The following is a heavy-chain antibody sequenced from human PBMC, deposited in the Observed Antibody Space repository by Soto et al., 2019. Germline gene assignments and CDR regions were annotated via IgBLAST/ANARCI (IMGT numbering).Heavy chain of an antibody. CDR3: ARVGSSCHSGGCYYYYGLGV. V-gene: IGHV4-61*01. CDR1: GDSVGNGPYY. Sequence: QVRLQESGPGLVKPSETLSLSCLVSGDSVGNGPYYWSWIRQSPGEGLEWIAYIYYSGSTNVNPSLESRVNISIDMSKNQFFLELRSVTAADAAVHFCARVGSSCHSGGCYYYYGLGVW. J-gene: IGHJ6*01. D-gene: IGHD1-26*01. CDR2: IYYSGST.